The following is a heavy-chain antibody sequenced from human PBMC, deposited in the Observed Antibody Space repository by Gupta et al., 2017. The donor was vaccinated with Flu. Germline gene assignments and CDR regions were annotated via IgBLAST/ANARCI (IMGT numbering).Heavy chain of an antibody. Sequence: QLQLQESGPGLVKPSETLSLTCTVSGGSISSSSYYWGWIRQPPGKGLEWIGSIYYSGSTYYNPSLKSRVTISVDTSKNQFSLKLSSVTAADTAVYYCARRGKPGYSTYYFDYWGQGTLVTVSS. CDR2: IYYSGST. V-gene: IGHV4-39*01. CDR3: ARRGKPGYSTYYFDY. CDR1: GGSISSSSYY. D-gene: IGHD3-9*01. J-gene: IGHJ4*02.